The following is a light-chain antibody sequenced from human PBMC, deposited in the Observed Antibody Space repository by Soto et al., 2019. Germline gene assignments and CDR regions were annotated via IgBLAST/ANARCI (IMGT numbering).Light chain of an antibody. CDR2: DAS. CDR1: QSVSSY. J-gene: IGKJ2*01. Sequence: EIVLTQSPATLSLSPGERATLSCRASQSVSSYLAWYQQKPGQPPRLLIYDASNRATGIPARFSGSGSGTDFTLPISSLEPEEFAVYYCQQRSNWPGYTFGQGTKLEIK. CDR3: QQRSNWPGYT. V-gene: IGKV3-11*01.